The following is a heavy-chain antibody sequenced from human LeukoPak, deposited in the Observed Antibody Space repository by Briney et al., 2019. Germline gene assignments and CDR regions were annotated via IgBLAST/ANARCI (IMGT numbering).Heavy chain of an antibody. D-gene: IGHD4-11*01. CDR1: GYTFTGYY. CDR2: INPNTGGT. V-gene: IGHV1-2*02. Sequence: ASVKVSCKASGYTFTGYYMHWVRQAPGQGLEWMGWINPNTGGTNYAQKFQGRVTMTSDTSISTAYMELGRLRSDDTAVYYCARGSVTTVTTIWFDPWGQGTLVTVSS. J-gene: IGHJ5*02. CDR3: ARGSVTTVTTIWFDP.